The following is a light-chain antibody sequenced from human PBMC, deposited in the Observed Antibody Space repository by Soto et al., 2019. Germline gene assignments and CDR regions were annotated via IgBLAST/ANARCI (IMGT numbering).Light chain of an antibody. CDR1: TSDVGRYKF. CDR3: GSSTDTDTLVI. J-gene: IGLJ2*01. Sequence: QSALTQPVSVSGSPGQSITISCTGTTSDVGRYKFVSWYQHHPGKAPKLLIFEVTNRPSGVSSRFSGSKSGNTASLTISGLQTEDEATYYCGSSTDTDTLVIFGGGTKLTVL. V-gene: IGLV2-14*01. CDR2: EVT.